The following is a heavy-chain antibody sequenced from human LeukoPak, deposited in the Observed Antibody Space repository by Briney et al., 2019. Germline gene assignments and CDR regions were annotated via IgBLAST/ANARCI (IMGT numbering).Heavy chain of an antibody. D-gene: IGHD6-19*01. CDR1: GFTFSSYA. J-gene: IGHJ4*02. Sequence: GRSLRLSCAASGFTFSSYAMHWVRQAPGKGLEWVAVISYDGSNKYYADSVKGRFTISRDNSKNTLYLHMNSLRAEDTAVYYCARATDSSGWYDVAYWGQGTLVTVSS. CDR2: ISYDGSNK. V-gene: IGHV3-30*04. CDR3: ARATDSSGWYDVAY.